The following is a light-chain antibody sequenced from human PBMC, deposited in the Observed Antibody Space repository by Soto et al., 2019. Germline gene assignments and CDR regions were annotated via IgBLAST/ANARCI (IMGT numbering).Light chain of an antibody. CDR1: QGIANY. CDR2: GAS. Sequence: DFQMTQSPSSLSASVGDRVTITCRASQGIANYVAWYQQKPGKVPKLLIYGASTLRAGVPSRFSGSGSETDFTLTITSLQPEDVATYYCQKYDRAPWTFGQGTKV. CDR3: QKYDRAPWT. J-gene: IGKJ1*01. V-gene: IGKV1-27*01.